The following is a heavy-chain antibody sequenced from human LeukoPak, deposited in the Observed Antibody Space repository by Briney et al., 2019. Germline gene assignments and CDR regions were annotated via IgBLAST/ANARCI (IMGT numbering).Heavy chain of an antibody. D-gene: IGHD6-13*01. V-gene: IGHV3-48*01. CDR2: INRISNTI. Sequence: GGSLRLSCTASGFTFSTYSMNWVRQAPGKGLEWVSYINRISNTIYYADSVKGRFTISRDDAKDSLYLQMNSLRAEDTAVYYCARHPAPSIAAAGSQTRKSPKYYYYYMDVWGKGTTVTVSS. CDR3: ARHPAPSIAAAGSQTRKSPKYYYYYMDV. J-gene: IGHJ6*03. CDR1: GFTFSTYS.